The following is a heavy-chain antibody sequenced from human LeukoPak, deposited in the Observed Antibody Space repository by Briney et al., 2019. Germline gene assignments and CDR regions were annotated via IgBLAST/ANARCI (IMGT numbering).Heavy chain of an antibody. V-gene: IGHV3-48*01. CDR3: ARDMRGGFSSGGADC. CDR2: ISSGGSTV. CDR1: GFTFSSYS. D-gene: IGHD3-10*01. J-gene: IGHJ4*02. Sequence: GGSLTLSCKASGFTFSSYSMNWFRQAPGQGLEWISYISSGGSTVYYADSVKGRFTVSRDNAENALFLQMNSPRAEDTAVYYCARDMRGGFSSGGADCWGQGALVTVSS.